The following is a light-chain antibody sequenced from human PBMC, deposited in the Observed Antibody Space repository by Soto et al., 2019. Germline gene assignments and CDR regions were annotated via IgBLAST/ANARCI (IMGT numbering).Light chain of an antibody. CDR2: DNN. Sequence: QSVLTQPPSASGTPGQRVTISCSGSSSNIGSDAVNWSQQLPGTAPKLLIYDNNQRPSGVPDRFSGSKSGTSASLAISGLQSEDEADYYCAAWDGSLNGWVFGGGTKVTVL. J-gene: IGLJ3*02. CDR1: SSNIGSDA. CDR3: AAWDGSLNGWV. V-gene: IGLV1-44*01.